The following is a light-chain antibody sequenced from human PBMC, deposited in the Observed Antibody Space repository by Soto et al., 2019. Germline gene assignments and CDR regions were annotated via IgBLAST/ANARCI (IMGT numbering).Light chain of an antibody. CDR1: SSNIGAGYD. Sequence: QSVLTQPPSVSGAPGQRVSISCTGSSSNIGAGYDVHWYQQLPGTAPKLLIYGNTNRPSGVPDRFSGSKSGTSASLGITGLQAEDEADYYCQSYDRSLSGWVFGGGTQLTAL. J-gene: IGLJ3*02. CDR3: QSYDRSLSGWV. V-gene: IGLV1-40*01. CDR2: GNT.